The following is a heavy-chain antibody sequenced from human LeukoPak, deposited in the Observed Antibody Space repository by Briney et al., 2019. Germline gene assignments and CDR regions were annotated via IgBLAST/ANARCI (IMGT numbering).Heavy chain of an antibody. CDR3: ARSLNYGDYVVWFDP. Sequence: SETLSLTCAVYGGSFSDYYWSWIRQPPGKGLEWIGEINHSGSTNYNPSLKSRVTISVDTSKNQFSLKLSSVTAADTAVYYCARSLNYGDYVVWFDPWGQGTLVTVSS. CDR1: GGSFSDYY. CDR2: INHSGST. J-gene: IGHJ5*02. V-gene: IGHV4-34*01. D-gene: IGHD4-17*01.